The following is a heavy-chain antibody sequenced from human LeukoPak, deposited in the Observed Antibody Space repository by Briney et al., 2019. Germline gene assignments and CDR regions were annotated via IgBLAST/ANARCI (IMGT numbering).Heavy chain of an antibody. CDR3: ASWRGYASGWSGPFDY. V-gene: IGHV1-2*02. D-gene: IGHD6-19*01. CDR2: IDPKSGGT. Sequence: GASVKVSCKASGYTFTGQFMHWVRQAPGQGLEWMGWIDPKSGGTKYAQKFQGRVTMARDTSTSAAYMELSSLRSDDTAVYYCASWRGYASGWSGPFDYWGQGTLVTVSS. J-gene: IGHJ4*02. CDR1: GYTFTGQF.